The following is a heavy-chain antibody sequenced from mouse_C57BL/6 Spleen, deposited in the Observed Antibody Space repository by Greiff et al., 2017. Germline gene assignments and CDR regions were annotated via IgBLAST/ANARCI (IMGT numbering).Heavy chain of an antibody. V-gene: IGHV1-52*01. CDR1: GYTFTSYW. Sequence: QVQLQQPGAELVRPGSSVKLSCKASGYTFTSYWMHWVKQRPIQGLEWIGNIDPSDSETHYNQKFKDKATLTVDKSSSTAYMQLSSLTSEDSAVYYCARSNWDVRYYAMDYWGQGTSVTVSS. J-gene: IGHJ4*01. D-gene: IGHD4-1*01. CDR3: ARSNWDVRYYAMDY. CDR2: IDPSDSET.